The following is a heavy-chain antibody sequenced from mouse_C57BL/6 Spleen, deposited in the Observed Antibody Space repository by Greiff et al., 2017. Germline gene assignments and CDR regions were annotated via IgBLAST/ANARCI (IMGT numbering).Heavy chain of an antibody. D-gene: IGHD2-4*01. V-gene: IGHV5-17*01. J-gene: IGHJ2*01. Sequence: EVKLQESGGGLVKPGGSLKLSCAASGFTFSDYGMHWVRQAPEKGLEWVAYISSGSSTNYYADTVKGRFTISRDNAKNTLFLQMTSLRSEDTAMYYCARGVDYDVEYYLDDWGQGTTLTVSS. CDR3: ARGVDYDVEYYLDD. CDR2: ISSGSSTN. CDR1: GFTFSDYG.